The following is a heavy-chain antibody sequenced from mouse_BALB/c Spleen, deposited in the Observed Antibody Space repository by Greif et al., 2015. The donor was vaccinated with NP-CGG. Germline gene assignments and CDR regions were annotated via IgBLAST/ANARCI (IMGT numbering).Heavy chain of an antibody. V-gene: IGHV5-9-1*01. Sequence: EVKLVESGGGLVKPGGSLKLSCAASGFTFSSYAMSWVRQTPEKRLEWVATISSGGSYTYYPDSVKGRFTISRDNAKNTLYLQMSSLRSEDTAMYYCARKVADYWGQGTTLTVSS. CDR2: ISSGGSYT. J-gene: IGHJ2*01. D-gene: IGHD1-1*01. CDR3: ARKVADY. CDR1: GFTFSSYA.